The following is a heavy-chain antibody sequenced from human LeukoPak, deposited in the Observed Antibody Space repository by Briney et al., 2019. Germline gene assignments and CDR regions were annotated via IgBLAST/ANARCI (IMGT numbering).Heavy chain of an antibody. Sequence: PGGSLRLSCAASGFTFSSYSMNWVRQAPGKGLEWVSSISSSSSYIYYADSVKGRFTISRDSAKNSLYLQMNSLRAEDTAVYYCASPLKGNAFDIWGQGTMVTVSS. V-gene: IGHV3-21*01. CDR2: ISSSSSYI. J-gene: IGHJ3*02. CDR1: GFTFSSYS. CDR3: ASPLKGNAFDI.